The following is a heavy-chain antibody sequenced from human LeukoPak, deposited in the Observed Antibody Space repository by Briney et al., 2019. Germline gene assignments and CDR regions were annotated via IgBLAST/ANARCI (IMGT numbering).Heavy chain of an antibody. CDR3: TKDKAHIVVVVAATQGFVY. D-gene: IGHD2-15*01. CDR2: ISGSGGST. J-gene: IGHJ4*02. CDR1: GFTFSSYA. Sequence: GGSLRLSCAASGFTFSSYAMSWVRQAPGKGLEWVSAISGSGGSTYYADSVKGRFTISRDNSKNTLYLQMNSLRAEDTAVYYCTKDKAHIVVVVAATQGFVYWGQGTLVTVSS. V-gene: IGHV3-23*01.